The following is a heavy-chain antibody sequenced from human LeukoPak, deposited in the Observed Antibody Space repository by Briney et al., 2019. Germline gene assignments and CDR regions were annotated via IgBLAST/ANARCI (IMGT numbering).Heavy chain of an antibody. J-gene: IGHJ4*02. CDR1: GFTSSSYW. CDR2: IYSGGST. Sequence: PGGSLRLSCAASGFTSSSYWMSWVRQAPGKGLEWVSVIYSGGSTYYADSVKGRFTISRDNSKNTLYLQMNSLRAEDTAVYYCAREGITYYYDSSGYYLDYWGQGTLVTVSS. V-gene: IGHV3-66*01. CDR3: AREGITYYYDSSGYYLDY. D-gene: IGHD3-22*01.